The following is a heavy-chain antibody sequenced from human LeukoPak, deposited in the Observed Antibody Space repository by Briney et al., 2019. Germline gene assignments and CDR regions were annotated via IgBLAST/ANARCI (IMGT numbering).Heavy chain of an antibody. CDR1: GFTFSSYS. CDR3: ARARSAVPGITMVRGVIPYWFDP. CDR2: INWNGGST. V-gene: IGHV3-20*04. Sequence: AGGSLRLSCAASGFTFSSYSMNWVRQAPGKGLEWVSGINWNGGSTGYADSVKGRFTISRDNAKNSLYLQMNSLRAEDTALYYCARARSAVPGITMVRGVIPYWFDPWGQGTLVTVSS. D-gene: IGHD3-10*01. J-gene: IGHJ5*02.